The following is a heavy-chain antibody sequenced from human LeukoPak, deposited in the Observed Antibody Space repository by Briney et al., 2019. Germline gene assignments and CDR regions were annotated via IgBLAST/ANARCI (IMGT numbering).Heavy chain of an antibody. CDR3: ARGSISGTRIYYYYYLDV. J-gene: IGHJ6*03. CDR2: VYYSGTT. V-gene: IGHV4-59*11. Sequence: PSETLSLTCTVSGGSITSHYWSWIRQPPGKGLEWIGYVYYSGTTNYNPSLKSRVTISVDTSKNQFSLKLNSVTAADTAVYFCARGSISGTRIYYYYYLDVWGKGTTVTISS. D-gene: IGHD1-20*01. CDR1: GGSITSHY.